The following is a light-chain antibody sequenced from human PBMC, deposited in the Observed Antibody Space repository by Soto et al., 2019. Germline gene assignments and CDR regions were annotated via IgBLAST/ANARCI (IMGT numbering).Light chain of an antibody. V-gene: IGKV2-28*01. CDR2: LTF. Sequence: DIVMTQSPLSLPVTPGEPASISCRSSQSLLHSDGYTYMDWYLQKPGQSPQVLIYLTFNRASGVPDRLSGSGSGTDFTLRISRVEAEDAGVYYCMQALQTPYTCGQGTKLEIK. CDR1: QSLLHSDGYTY. J-gene: IGKJ2*01. CDR3: MQALQTPYT.